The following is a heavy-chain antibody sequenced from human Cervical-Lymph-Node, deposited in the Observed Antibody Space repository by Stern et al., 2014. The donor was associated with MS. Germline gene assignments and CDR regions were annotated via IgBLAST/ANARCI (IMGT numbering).Heavy chain of an antibody. Sequence: HVTLKESGPALVKPTQTLTLTCTFSGFSLSTSGMRVSWIRQPPGKALEWLSRIDWNDEKFYSTSLKTRLTISKDTSKNQVVLTMTNMDLLDTATYYCARVSWSKIDFWGQGTLVTVSS. J-gene: IGHJ4*02. V-gene: IGHV2-70*04. CDR2: IDWNDEK. CDR1: GFSLSTSGMR. CDR3: ARVSWSKIDF. D-gene: IGHD3-3*01.